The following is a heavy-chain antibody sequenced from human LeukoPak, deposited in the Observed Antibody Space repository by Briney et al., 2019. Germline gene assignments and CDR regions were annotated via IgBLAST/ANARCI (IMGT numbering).Heavy chain of an antibody. D-gene: IGHD2-2*01. V-gene: IGHV1-2*02. J-gene: IGHJ4*02. Sequence: ASVKVSCKASGYTFTGYYMHWVRQAPGQGLEWMGWINPNSGGTNYAQKFQGRVTMTRDTSISTAYMELSRLRSDDTAVYYCSLEYCSSTSCRFDYWGQGTLVTVSS. CDR2: INPNSGGT. CDR1: GYTFTGYY. CDR3: SLEYCSSTSCRFDY.